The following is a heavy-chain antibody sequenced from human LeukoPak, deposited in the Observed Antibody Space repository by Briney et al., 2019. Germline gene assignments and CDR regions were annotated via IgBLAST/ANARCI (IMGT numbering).Heavy chain of an antibody. Sequence: GGSLRLSCAASGFTFDDYGMSWVRQAPEKGLEWVSGINWNGGSTGYADSVKGRLTISRDNAKNSLYLQMNSLRTEDTALYYCARDPGGDGYNTNFDYWGQGTLVTVSS. D-gene: IGHD5-24*01. V-gene: IGHV3-20*04. CDR1: GFTFDDYG. J-gene: IGHJ4*02. CDR2: INWNGGST. CDR3: ARDPGGDGYNTNFDY.